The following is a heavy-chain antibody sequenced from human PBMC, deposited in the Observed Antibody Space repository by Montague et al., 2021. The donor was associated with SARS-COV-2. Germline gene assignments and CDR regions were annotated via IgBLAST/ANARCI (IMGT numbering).Heavy chain of an antibody. CDR1: GGSLSGYY. CDR2: ISHSGST. J-gene: IGHJ6*02. V-gene: IGHV4-34*01. CDR3: ARVPYRLLFVPRYYGMDV. D-gene: IGHD2-2*01. Sequence: SGTLSLTCAVYGGSLSGYYWSWIRQPPGEGLEWIAEISHSGSTSYNPSLKSRVTISVDTSKNQFSLKRSSATAADTAVYYCARVPYRLLFVPRYYGMDVWGQGTTVTVSS.